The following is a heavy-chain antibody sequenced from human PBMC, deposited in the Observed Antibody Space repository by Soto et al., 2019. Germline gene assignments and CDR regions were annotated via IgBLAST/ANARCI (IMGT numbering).Heavy chain of an antibody. CDR1: GGSISSYY. D-gene: IGHD3-10*01. Sequence: PSETLSLTCTVSGGSISSYYWSWIRQPPGKGLEWIGYIYYSGSTNYNPSLKSRVTISVDTSKNQFSLKLSSVTAADTAVYYCARQAKRTRGIPGRPFDYWGQGTLVTVSS. CDR3: ARQAKRTRGIPGRPFDY. V-gene: IGHV4-59*08. CDR2: IYYSGST. J-gene: IGHJ4*02.